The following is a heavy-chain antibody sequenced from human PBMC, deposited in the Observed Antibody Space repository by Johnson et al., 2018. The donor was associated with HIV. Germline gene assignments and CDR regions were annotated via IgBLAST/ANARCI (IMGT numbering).Heavy chain of an antibody. Sequence: VQLVESGGGLVQPGGSLRLSCAASGFTFSSYDMHWVRQPTGKGLEWVSAIGTAGDTYYPGSVKGRFTISRENAKNSLYLQMNSLRAEDTAVYYCARDRILTGYDASDIWGQGTMVTVSS. CDR3: ARDRILTGYDASDI. CDR2: IGTAGDT. V-gene: IGHV3-13*01. CDR1: GFTFSSYD. J-gene: IGHJ3*02. D-gene: IGHD3-9*01.